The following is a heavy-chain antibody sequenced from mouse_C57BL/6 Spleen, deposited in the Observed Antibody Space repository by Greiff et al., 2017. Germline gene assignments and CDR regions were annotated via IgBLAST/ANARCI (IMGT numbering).Heavy chain of an antibody. V-gene: IGHV1-15*01. CDR2: IDPETGGT. Sequence: QVQLQQSGAELVRPGASVTLSCKASGYTFTDYEMHWVKQTPVHGLEWIGAIDPETGGTAYNQKFKGKAILTADKSSSTAYMELRSLTSEDSAVYYCTRSGGNYRFAYWGQGTLVSVSA. CDR3: TRSGGNYRFAY. D-gene: IGHD2-1*01. CDR1: GYTFTDYE. J-gene: IGHJ3*01.